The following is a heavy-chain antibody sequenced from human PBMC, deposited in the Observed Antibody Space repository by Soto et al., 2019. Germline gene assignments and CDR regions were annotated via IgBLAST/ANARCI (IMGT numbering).Heavy chain of an antibody. CDR2: IYHSGST. Sequence: QVQMQESGPGLLKPSQTLSLTCTVSGGSISSGDYYWTWIRQPPGKGLEWIGYIYHSGSTYSNPSLKSRVTISVDTSKNQFSLNLTSVTAADPAVYYCVRGRRYSSSWYFFEYWGQGTLVTVSS. CDR1: GGSISSGDYY. J-gene: IGHJ4*02. V-gene: IGHV4-30-4*01. CDR3: VRGRRYSSSWYFFEY. D-gene: IGHD6-13*01.